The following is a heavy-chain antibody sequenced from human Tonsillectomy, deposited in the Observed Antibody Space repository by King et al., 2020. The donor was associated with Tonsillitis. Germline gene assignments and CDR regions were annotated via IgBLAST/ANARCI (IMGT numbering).Heavy chain of an antibody. CDR3: AKADDYGYYYGMDV. D-gene: IGHD4/OR15-4a*01. CDR2: ILYDGSNK. V-gene: IGHV3-30*18. J-gene: IGHJ6*02. Sequence: QLVQSGGGVVQPGRSLRLSCAASGFTFSSYGMHWVRQAPGKGLEWVAVILYDGSNKYYADSVKGRFTISRDNSKNTLYLQMNSLRAEDTAVYYCAKADDYGYYYGMDVWGQGTTVTVSS. CDR1: GFTFSSYG.